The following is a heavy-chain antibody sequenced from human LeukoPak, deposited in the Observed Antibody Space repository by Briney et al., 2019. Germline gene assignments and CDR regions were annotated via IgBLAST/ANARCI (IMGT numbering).Heavy chain of an antibody. D-gene: IGHD2-15*01. V-gene: IGHV4-59*01. CDR3: ARSVGGGHYYYYYMDV. CDR2: ISYSGST. CDR1: GGSISSYY. J-gene: IGHJ6*03. Sequence: SETLSLICTVSGGSISSYYWSWIRQPPGKGLEWIGYISYSGSTNYNPSLKSRVTISVDTSKNQFSLKLSSVTAADTAVYYCARSVGGGHYYYYYMDVWGKGTTVTVSS.